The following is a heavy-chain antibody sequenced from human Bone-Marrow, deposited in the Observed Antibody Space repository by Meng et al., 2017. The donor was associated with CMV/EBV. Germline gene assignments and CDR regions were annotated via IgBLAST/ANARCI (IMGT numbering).Heavy chain of an antibody. V-gene: IGHV3-74*01. CDR2: INHDGSRT. J-gene: IGHJ5*02. CDR3: ARDRASGQITVAGTLPGWFDP. Sequence: GESLKISCAASGFTFTSHWMHWVRQVPGKGLVWVSHINHDGSRTNYADSVKGRFTISRDNAKNSLYLQMNSLRAEDTAVYYCARDRASGQITVAGTLPGWFDPWGQGTLVTVSS. CDR1: GFTFTSHW. D-gene: IGHD6-19*01.